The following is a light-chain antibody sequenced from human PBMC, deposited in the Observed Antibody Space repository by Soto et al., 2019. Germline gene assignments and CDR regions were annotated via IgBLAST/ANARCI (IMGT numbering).Light chain of an antibody. Sequence: DIQMTQSPSTLSASVGDRVTITCRASQSISNWLAWYQQKPGTAPKVLIYHASNLQSGVPSRFSGSGSGTEFTLTISSLQSVDFAVYYCQQYDNWPQTFGQGTKVDIK. J-gene: IGKJ1*01. V-gene: IGKV1-5*01. CDR2: HAS. CDR1: QSISNW. CDR3: QQYDNWPQT.